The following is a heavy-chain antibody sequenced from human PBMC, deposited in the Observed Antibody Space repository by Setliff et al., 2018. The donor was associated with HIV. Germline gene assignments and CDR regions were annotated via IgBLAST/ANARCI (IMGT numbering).Heavy chain of an antibody. CDR2: IFYSENT. J-gene: IGHJ6*02. V-gene: IGHV4-39*01. CDR1: GDSISSSSYS. D-gene: IGHD6-13*01. CDR3: ARHGAAAVGMDV. Sequence: SETLSLTCSVSGDSISSSSYSWAWIRQPPGKGLEWMGTIFYSENTYYNPSLKSRITMSVDTSKNQFSLRLSSVTAADTAVYYCARHGAAAVGMDVWGQGTTVTVSS.